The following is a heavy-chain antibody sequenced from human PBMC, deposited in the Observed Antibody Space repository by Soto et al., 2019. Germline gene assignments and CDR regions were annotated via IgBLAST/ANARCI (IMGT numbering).Heavy chain of an antibody. D-gene: IGHD6-13*01. V-gene: IGHV3-15*01. J-gene: IGHJ4*02. CDR2: IKSKRDGGTI. CDR3: TRGAPSGTFYDY. Sequence: GGSLRLSCSASGFTFSNDWMTWVRQAPGKGLEWIGRIKSKRDGGTIDDAAPVRGRFTISRDDSTNTLYLQMNNLKTEDTAIYYCTRGAPSGTFYDYWGQGTLVTVSS. CDR1: GFTFSNDW.